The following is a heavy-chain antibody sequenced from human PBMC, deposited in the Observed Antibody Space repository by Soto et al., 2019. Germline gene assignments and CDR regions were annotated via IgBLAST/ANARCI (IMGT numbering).Heavy chain of an antibody. CDR3: AREVSGTSFDS. V-gene: IGHV3-53*01. D-gene: IGHD1-7*01. CDR1: GFTVSTNY. J-gene: IGHJ4*02. CDR2: TYTGGYT. Sequence: GGSLRLSCAASGFTVSTNYMNWVRQSPGRGLEWVSVTYTGGYTYYADSVKGRFTISRDISNNTLYLQMNSLRAEDTAVYFCAREVSGTSFDSWGPGTLVTVSS.